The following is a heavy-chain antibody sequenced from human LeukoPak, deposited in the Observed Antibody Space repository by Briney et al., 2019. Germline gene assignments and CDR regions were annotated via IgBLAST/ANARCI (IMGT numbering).Heavy chain of an antibody. Sequence: SETLSLTCGVYGGSFSGHYWSWIRQPPGKGLEWIGEINPRGSTNYNPSLKSRVTLSADTSKNQFSLTLNSVTAADTAVYYCARRRLGYYFDYWGQGTLVTVSS. CDR1: GGSFSGHY. D-gene: IGHD5-24*01. CDR2: INPRGST. V-gene: IGHV4-34*01. J-gene: IGHJ4*02. CDR3: ARRRLGYYFDY.